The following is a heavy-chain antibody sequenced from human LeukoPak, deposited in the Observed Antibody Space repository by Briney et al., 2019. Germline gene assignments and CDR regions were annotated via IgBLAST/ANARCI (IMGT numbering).Heavy chain of an antibody. CDR3: ARDEILRYYDYVWGSYRYNVYY. V-gene: IGHV1-46*01. D-gene: IGHD3-16*02. CDR1: GYTFASYY. J-gene: IGHJ4*02. Sequence: ASVKVSCKASGYTFASYYMHWVRQAPGQGLEWMGIINPSGGSTSYAQKFQGRVTISVDTSKNQFSLKLSSVTAADTAVYYCARDEILRYYDYVWGSYRYNVYYWGQGTLVTVSS. CDR2: INPSGGST.